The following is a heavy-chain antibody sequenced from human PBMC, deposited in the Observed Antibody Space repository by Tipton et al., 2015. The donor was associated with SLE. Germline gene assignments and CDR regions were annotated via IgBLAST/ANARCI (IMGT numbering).Heavy chain of an antibody. CDR1: GFTFSDYG. D-gene: IGHD7-27*01. CDR2: IRFDGTNN. V-gene: IGHV3-30*02. J-gene: IGHJ6*01. Sequence: SLRLSCAASGFTFSDYGMHWGRRAPDKGLDWAAFIRFDGTNNDYADSASGRCTISRDNSDNTLALQMNGLRPEDPAVYYCVREWGYGTAAWVQGPSVTVSS. CDR3: VREWGYGTAA.